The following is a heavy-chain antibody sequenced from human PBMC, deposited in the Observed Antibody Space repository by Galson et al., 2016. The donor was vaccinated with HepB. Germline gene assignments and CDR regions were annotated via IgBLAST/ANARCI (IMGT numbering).Heavy chain of an antibody. D-gene: IGHD3-10*01. CDR3: ARWVGGSDY. CDR2: ISVSGSYT. Sequence: SLRLSCAASGFKFSDYYMSWIRQAPGKELEWVSHISVSGSYTKYADSVKGRFTISRDNAKSSLYLQMNSLRVEDTAVYYCARWVGGSDYWGQGTLVTVSS. J-gene: IGHJ4*02. V-gene: IGHV3-11*06. CDR1: GFKFSDYY.